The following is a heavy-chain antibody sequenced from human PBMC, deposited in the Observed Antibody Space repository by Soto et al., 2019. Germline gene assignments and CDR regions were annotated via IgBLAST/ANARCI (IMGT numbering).Heavy chain of an antibody. CDR1: GFTVSSNY. CDR3: ARDCSGGSCYPGDY. V-gene: IGHV3-66*01. Sequence: GGSLRLSCAASGFTVSSNYMSWVRQAPGKGLEWVSVIYSGGSTYYADSVKGRFTISRDNSKNTLYLQMNSLRVEDTAVYYCARDCSGGSCYPGDYWGQGTLVTVSS. J-gene: IGHJ4*02. D-gene: IGHD2-15*01. CDR2: IYSGGST.